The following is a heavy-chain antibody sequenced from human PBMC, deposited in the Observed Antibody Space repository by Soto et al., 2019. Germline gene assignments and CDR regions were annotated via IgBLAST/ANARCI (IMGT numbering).Heavy chain of an antibody. V-gene: IGHV1-18*01. CDR1: GYTFTSYG. Sequence: QGQLVQSGAEVKKPGASVKVSCKASGYTFTSYGITWVRQAPGQGLEWMGWTSAYNGNTNYAQKLQGRVTMTTDTSTSTAYMELRSLRSDDTAVYYCARRQWLVGGYYYGMDVWGQGTTVTVSS. J-gene: IGHJ6*02. D-gene: IGHD6-19*01. CDR3: ARRQWLVGGYYYGMDV. CDR2: TSAYNGNT.